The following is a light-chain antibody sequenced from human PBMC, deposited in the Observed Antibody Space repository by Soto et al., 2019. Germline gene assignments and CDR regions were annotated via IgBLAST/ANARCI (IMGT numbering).Light chain of an antibody. CDR2: EVS. V-gene: IGLV2-23*02. J-gene: IGLJ2*01. CDR1: SSDVGSHNF. Sequence: QSALTQPASVSGSPGQSITISCTGTSSDVGSHNFVSWYQQHPGKAPELMIYEVSKRPSGVSNRFSGSKSGNTASLTISGLQAEDDADYYCYSDIGSIPFGGGTKLTVL. CDR3: YSDIGSIP.